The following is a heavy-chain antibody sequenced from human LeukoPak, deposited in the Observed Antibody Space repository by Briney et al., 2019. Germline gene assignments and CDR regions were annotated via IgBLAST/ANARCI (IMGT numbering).Heavy chain of an antibody. CDR1: GYTFTNYD. V-gene: IGHV1-8*03. Sequence: ASVKVSCKASGYTFTNYDINWVRQATGQGPEWMGWMNPNSGNTGYAQKFQGRVTITRNTSLSTAYMELSSLRSEDTAVYYCARMYYYDSSGRNWFDPWGQGTLVTVSS. J-gene: IGHJ5*02. CDR2: MNPNSGNT. D-gene: IGHD3-22*01. CDR3: ARMYYYDSSGRNWFDP.